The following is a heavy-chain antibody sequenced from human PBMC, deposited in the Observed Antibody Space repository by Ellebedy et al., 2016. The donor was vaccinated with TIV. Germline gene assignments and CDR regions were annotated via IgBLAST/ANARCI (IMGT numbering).Heavy chain of an antibody. J-gene: IGHJ6*02. CDR3: ARDSRKGSYYYYGMDV. CDR2: ISSSSSTI. V-gene: IGHV3-48*01. CDR1: GFTFSSYS. Sequence: GESLKISXAASGFTFSSYSMNWVRQAPEKGLEWVSYISSSSSTIYYADSVKGRFTISRDNAKNSLYLQMNSLRAEDTAVYYCARDSRKGSYYYYGMDVWGQGTTVTVSS.